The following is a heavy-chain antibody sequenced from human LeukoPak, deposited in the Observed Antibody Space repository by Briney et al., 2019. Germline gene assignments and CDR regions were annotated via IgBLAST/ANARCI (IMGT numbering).Heavy chain of an antibody. CDR1: GGTFSSYA. D-gene: IGHD3-22*01. V-gene: IGHV1-69*13. CDR3: ARARYYYDRSGYGYFDL. CDR2: IIPIFGTA. J-gene: IGHJ2*01. Sequence: GASVKVSCKASGGTFSSYAISWVRQAPGHGLEWMGGIIPIFGTANYAQKFQGRVTITADESTSTAYMELSSLRSEDTAVYYCARARYYYDRSGYGYFDLWGRGTLVTVSS.